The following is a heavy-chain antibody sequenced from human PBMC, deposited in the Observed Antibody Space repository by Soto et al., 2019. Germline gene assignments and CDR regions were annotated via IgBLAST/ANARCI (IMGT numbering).Heavy chain of an antibody. D-gene: IGHD3-3*01. CDR1: GFTFSSYA. Sequence: GSLRLSCAASGFTFSSYAMHWVRQAPGKGLEWVSYISSGGTTIYYADSVKGRFTISRDNAKNSLDLQMNSLRADDTAIYYCARALDFWSGYLSDWGQGTLVTVSS. V-gene: IGHV3-48*03. CDR2: ISSGGTTI. CDR3: ARALDFWSGYLSD. J-gene: IGHJ4*02.